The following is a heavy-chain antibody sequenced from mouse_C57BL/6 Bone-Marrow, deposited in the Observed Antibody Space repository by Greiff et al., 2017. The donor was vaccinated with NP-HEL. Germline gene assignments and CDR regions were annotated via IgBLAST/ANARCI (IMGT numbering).Heavy chain of an antibody. J-gene: IGHJ2*01. D-gene: IGHD3-2*02. CDR1: GFTFSSYG. V-gene: IGHV5-6*01. CDR3: ARHELRLQYYFDY. CDR2: ISSGGSYT. Sequence: EVKLVESGGDLVKPGGSLKLSCAASGFTFSSYGMSWVRQTPDKRLEWVATISSGGSYTYYPDSVKGRFTISRDNAKNTLYLQMSSLKSEDTAMYYCARHELRLQYYFDYWGQGTTLTVSS.